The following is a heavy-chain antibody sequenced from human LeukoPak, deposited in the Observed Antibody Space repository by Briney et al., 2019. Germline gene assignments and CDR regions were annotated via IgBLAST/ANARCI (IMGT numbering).Heavy chain of an antibody. CDR3: RRLDCSSASCYAPLDY. Sequence: SETLSLTCAVYGGSFSGYYWSWIRQPPGKGLEWIGEINHSGSTNYNPPLKSRVTISVDTSKNQFSLKLSSVTAADTAVYYCRRLDCSSASCYAPLDYWGQGTLVTVSS. CDR2: INHSGST. V-gene: IGHV4-34*01. J-gene: IGHJ4*02. CDR1: GGSFSGYY. D-gene: IGHD2-2*01.